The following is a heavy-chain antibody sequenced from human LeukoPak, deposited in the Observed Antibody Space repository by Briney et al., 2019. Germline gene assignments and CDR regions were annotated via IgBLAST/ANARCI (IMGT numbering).Heavy chain of an antibody. D-gene: IGHD2-15*01. CDR1: GFTFSSYG. J-gene: IGHJ6*02. V-gene: IGHV3-30*03. CDR3: ARGRYCSGGSCPDIYYYYGMDV. Sequence: GGSPRLSCAASGFTFSSYGMHWVRQAPGKGLEWVAVISYDGSNKYYADSVKGRFTISRDNSKNTLYLQMDSLRGEDTAVYYCARGRYCSGGSCPDIYYYYGMDVWGQGTTVTVSS. CDR2: ISYDGSNK.